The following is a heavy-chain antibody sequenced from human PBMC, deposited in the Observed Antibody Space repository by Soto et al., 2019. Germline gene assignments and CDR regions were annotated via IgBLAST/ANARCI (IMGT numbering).Heavy chain of an antibody. CDR3: ARDCPGSSTTCYGNEWFDS. V-gene: IGHV3-48*01. J-gene: IGHJ5*01. CDR2: ISSSRSTI. CDR1: GFTFSSYS. D-gene: IGHD2-2*01. Sequence: PGGFLRLSCAASGFTFSSYSMNWVRQAPGKGLEWVSYISSSRSTIYYADSVKGRFTISRDNAKNSLYLQMNSLRAEDTAVYYCARDCPGSSTTCYGNEWFDSWGQGTLVTVSS.